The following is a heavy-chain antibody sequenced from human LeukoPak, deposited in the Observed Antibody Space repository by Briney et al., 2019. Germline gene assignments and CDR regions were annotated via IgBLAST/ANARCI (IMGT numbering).Heavy chain of an antibody. D-gene: IGHD3-3*01. CDR2: INHSGST. V-gene: IGHV4-34*01. Sequence: PSETLSLTCAVYGGSFSGYYWSWIRQPPGKGLEWIGEINHSGSTNYNPSLKSRVTISVDTSKNQFSLKLSSVTAADTAVYYCARALGGTHLPSYDFWSGYRNSYMDVWGKGTTVTVSS. CDR1: GGSFSGYY. J-gene: IGHJ6*03. CDR3: ARALGGTHLPSYDFWSGYRNSYMDV.